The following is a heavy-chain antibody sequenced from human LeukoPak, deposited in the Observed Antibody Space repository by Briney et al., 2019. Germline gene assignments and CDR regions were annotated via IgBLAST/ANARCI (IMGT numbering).Heavy chain of an antibody. J-gene: IGHJ3*02. V-gene: IGHV3-48*03. CDR2: IGSSGSVI. CDR3: ARGTDSGTSTRGGAFEI. D-gene: IGHD1-26*01. CDR1: GFTFSNYE. Sequence: GGSLRLSCAASGFTFSNYEMNWVRQAPGKGLEWVSYIGSSGSVIYYTDSVKGRFTISRDNAKNSLYLQMDSLRVEETAIYYCARGTDSGTSTRGGAFEIWGQGTMVTVSS.